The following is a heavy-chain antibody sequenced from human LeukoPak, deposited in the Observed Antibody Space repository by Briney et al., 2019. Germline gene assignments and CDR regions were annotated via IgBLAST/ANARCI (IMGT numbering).Heavy chain of an antibody. J-gene: IGHJ4*02. CDR2: IYWNDDK. V-gene: IGHV2-5*01. Sequence: SGPTLVNPTQTLTLTCTFSGFSLSTSGVGVGWIRQPPGKALEWLALIYWNDDKRYSPSLKSRLTITKDTSKNQVVLTMTNMDPVDTATYYCAHSTTRYSGYDWRARFDYWGQGTLVTVSS. CDR3: AHSTTRYSGYDWRARFDY. D-gene: IGHD5-12*01. CDR1: GFSLSTSGVG.